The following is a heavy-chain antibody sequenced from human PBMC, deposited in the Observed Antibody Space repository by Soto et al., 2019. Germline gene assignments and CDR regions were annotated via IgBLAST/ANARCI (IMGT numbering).Heavy chain of an antibody. CDR1: GGSISSYY. D-gene: IGHD3-10*01. J-gene: IGHJ6*02. CDR2: IYHSGST. V-gene: IGHV4-59*12. CDR3: ARSVLLWFGERDYYGMDV. Sequence: SSETLSLTCTVSGGSISSYYWSWIRQPPGKGLEWIGEIYHSGSTNYNPSLKSRVTISVDKSKNHLSLKLSSVTAADTAVYYCARSVLLWFGERDYYGMDVWGQGTTVTVSS.